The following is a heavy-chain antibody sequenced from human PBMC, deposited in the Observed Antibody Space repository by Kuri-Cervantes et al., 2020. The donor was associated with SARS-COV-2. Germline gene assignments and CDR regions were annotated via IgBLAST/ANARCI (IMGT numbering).Heavy chain of an antibody. CDR3: CRITMVRGVISPDY. Sequence: AGTLSLTCAASGFTFSDHYMHWVRQAPGKGLEWVGRTRNKANSYTTAYAASVKGRFTISRDDSKNSLYLQMNSLKTEDTAVYYCCRITMVRGVISPDYWGQGTLVTVSS. J-gene: IGHJ4*02. V-gene: IGHV3-72*01. CDR1: GFTFSDHY. CDR2: TRNKANSYTT. D-gene: IGHD3-10*01.